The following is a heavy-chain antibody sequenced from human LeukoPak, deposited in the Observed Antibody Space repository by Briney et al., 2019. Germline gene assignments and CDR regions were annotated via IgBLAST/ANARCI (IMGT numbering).Heavy chain of an antibody. V-gene: IGHV1-2*02. D-gene: IGHD1-14*01. CDR1: GYTFTSYG. J-gene: IGHJ4*02. Sequence: GASVKVSCKASGYTFTSYGISWVRQAPGQGLEWMGWINPNSGGTNYAQKFQGRVTMTRDTSISTAYMELSRLRSDDTAVYYCARTMRVGDNQTWGYWGQGTLVTVSS. CDR3: ARTMRVGDNQTWGY. CDR2: INPNSGGT.